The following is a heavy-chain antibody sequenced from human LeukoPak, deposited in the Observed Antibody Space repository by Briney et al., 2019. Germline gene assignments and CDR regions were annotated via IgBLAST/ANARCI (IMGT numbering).Heavy chain of an antibody. V-gene: IGHV3-21*01. CDR3: ARVRSRGFDY. CDR2: ISSSSSYI. CDR1: GFTFSSYS. J-gene: IGHJ4*02. D-gene: IGHD2-2*01. Sequence: GGSLRLSCAASGFTFSSYSMNWVRQAPGKGLEWISSISSSSSYIYYADSVKGRFTISRDNAKNSLYLQMNSLRAEDTAVYYCARVRSRGFDYWGQGTLVTVSS.